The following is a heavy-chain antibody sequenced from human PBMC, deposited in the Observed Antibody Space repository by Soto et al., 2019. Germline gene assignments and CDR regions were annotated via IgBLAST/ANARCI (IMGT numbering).Heavy chain of an antibody. CDR2: IYYSGST. D-gene: IGHD3-9*01. J-gene: IGHJ5*02. CDR3: ARRYLGITIFRGNWFDP. Sequence: QLQLQESGPGLVKPSETLSLTCTVSGGSISSSSYYWGWIRQPPGKGLEWIGSIYYSGSTYYNPSLKSRVTISVDTSKNQFSLKLSSVTAADTAVYYCARRYLGITIFRGNWFDPWGQGTLVTVSS. V-gene: IGHV4-39*01. CDR1: GGSISSSSYY.